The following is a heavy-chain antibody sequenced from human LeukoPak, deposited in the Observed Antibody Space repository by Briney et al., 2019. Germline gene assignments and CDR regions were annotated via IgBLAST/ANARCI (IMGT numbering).Heavy chain of an antibody. V-gene: IGHV3-30*02. CDR2: IRYDGSNK. D-gene: IGHD1-26*01. CDR3: AKASGSYGSDAFDI. Sequence: GGSLRLSCAASGFTFSSYGMHWVRQAPGKGLEGVAFIRYDGSNKYYADSVKGRFTISRDNSKNTLYLQMNSLRAEDTAVYYCAKASGSYGSDAFDIWRQARMVTVSS. J-gene: IGHJ3*02. CDR1: GFTFSSYG.